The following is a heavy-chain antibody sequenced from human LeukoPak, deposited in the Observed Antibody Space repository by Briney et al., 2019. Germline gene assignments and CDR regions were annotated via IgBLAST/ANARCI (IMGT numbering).Heavy chain of an antibody. V-gene: IGHV3-30*02. D-gene: IGHD6-13*01. J-gene: IGHJ3*02. CDR1: GFTFSSYG. CDR3: ARGEIAAAGYYDAVDI. CDR2: IRYYGSNK. Sequence: PGGSLRLSCAASGFTFSSYGMHRFLQAPGKGLEWVVFIRYYGSNKYYADSVRSRVTISRDNSKNTLYLQLNSLRAEDTAVYYCARGEIAAAGYYDAVDIWGQGTMASVSS.